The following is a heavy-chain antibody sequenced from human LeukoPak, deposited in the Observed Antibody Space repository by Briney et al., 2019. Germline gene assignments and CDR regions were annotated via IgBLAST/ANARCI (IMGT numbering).Heavy chain of an antibody. CDR2: INHSGIT. CDR1: GGSFTDYY. CDR3: ARAQLELRTYYFDY. D-gene: IGHD1-7*01. V-gene: IGHV4-34*01. Sequence: SETLSLTCAVYGGSFTDYYWNWIRQPPGKGLEWIGEINHSGITHYNPSLKSRVTTSVDTSKNQFSLKLSSVTAADTAVYYCARAQLELRTYYFDYWGQGTLVTVSS. J-gene: IGHJ4*02.